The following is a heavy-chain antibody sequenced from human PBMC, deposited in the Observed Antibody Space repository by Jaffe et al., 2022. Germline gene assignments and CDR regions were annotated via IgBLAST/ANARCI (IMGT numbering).Heavy chain of an antibody. Sequence: QVQLVESGGGVVQPGRSLRLSCAASGFTFSSYGMHWVRQAPGKGLEWVAVISYDGSNKYYADSVKGRFTISRDNSKNTLYLQMNSLRAEDTAVYYCAKVMPGLRYDFWSGQSPYFDYWGQGTLVTVSS. V-gene: IGHV3-30*18. CDR3: AKVMPGLRYDFWSGQSPYFDY. D-gene: IGHD3-3*01. CDR1: GFTFSSYG. CDR2: ISYDGSNK. J-gene: IGHJ4*02.